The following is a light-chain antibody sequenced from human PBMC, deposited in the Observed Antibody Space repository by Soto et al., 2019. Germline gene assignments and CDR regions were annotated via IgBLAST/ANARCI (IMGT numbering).Light chain of an antibody. V-gene: IGKV3-20*01. J-gene: IGKJ4*01. CDR1: QSISCRY. CDR3: QQSGSSPLT. Sequence: ETVLTQSPGTLSLSPGERASLSCRASQSISCRYLAWYQQKPGQAPRLLIYDASSRSTGIPDRCSGSGSGTDFILTISRLEPADFAVYYCQQSGSSPLTFGGGNQVEIK. CDR2: DAS.